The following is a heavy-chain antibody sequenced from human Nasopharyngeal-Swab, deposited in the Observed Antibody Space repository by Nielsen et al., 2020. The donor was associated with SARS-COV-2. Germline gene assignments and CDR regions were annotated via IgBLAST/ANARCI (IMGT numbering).Heavy chain of an antibody. CDR1: GYTFTGYY. Sequence: ASVKVSCKASGYTFTGYYMHWVRQAPGQGLEWMGWINPNSGGTNYAQKFQGRVTMTRDTSISTAYMELSRLRSDDTAVYYCARDSPYGGATPHYYYYGMDVWGQGTTVTVSS. CDR3: ARDSPYGGATPHYYYYGMDV. D-gene: IGHD1-26*01. J-gene: IGHJ6*02. V-gene: IGHV1-2*02. CDR2: INPNSGGT.